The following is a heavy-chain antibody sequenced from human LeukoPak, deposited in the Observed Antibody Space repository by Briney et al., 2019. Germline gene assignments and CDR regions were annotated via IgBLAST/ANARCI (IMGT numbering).Heavy chain of an antibody. CDR3: ASEYCSSSRIDY. V-gene: IGHV3-74*01. Sequence: PGGSLRLSCAASGFPFSNDWMHWVGQAPGKGLVWVSRVNSDGSTTNYADSVKGRFTISRDNAENTLYMRMNSLRPEDTAVYYCASEYCSSSRIDYWGQGTLVTVSS. J-gene: IGHJ4*02. CDR1: GFPFSNDW. CDR2: VNSDGSTT. D-gene: IGHD6-13*01.